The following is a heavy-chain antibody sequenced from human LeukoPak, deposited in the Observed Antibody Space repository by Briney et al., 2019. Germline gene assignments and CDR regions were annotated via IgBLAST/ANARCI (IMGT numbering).Heavy chain of an antibody. CDR2: IYYSGST. V-gene: IGHV4-39*07. CDR1: GGSISSSSYY. CDR3: ARDYKRAVAGTGDFDY. Sequence: SETLSLTCTVSGGSISSSSYYWGWIRQPPGKGLEWIGSIYYSGSTYYNPSLKSRVTISVDTAKNQFSLELSSVTAADTAVYYCARDYKRAVAGTGDFDYWGQGTLVTVSS. D-gene: IGHD6-19*01. J-gene: IGHJ4*02.